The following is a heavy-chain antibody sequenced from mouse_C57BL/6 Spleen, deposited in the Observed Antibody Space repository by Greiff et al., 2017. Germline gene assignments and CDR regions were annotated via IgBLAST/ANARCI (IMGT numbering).Heavy chain of an antibody. V-gene: IGHV5-9-1*02. J-gene: IGHJ2*01. CDR2: ISSGGDYI. Sequence: EVKLMESGEGLVKPGGSLKLSCAASGFTFSSYAMSWVRQTPEKRLEWVAYISSGGDYIYYADTVKGRFTISRDNARNTLYLQMSSLKSEDTAMYYCTRGGEKLDGCDEGVFDYWGQGTTLTVSS. D-gene: IGHD2-2*01. CDR1: GFTFSSYA. CDR3: TRGGEKLDGCDEGVFDY.